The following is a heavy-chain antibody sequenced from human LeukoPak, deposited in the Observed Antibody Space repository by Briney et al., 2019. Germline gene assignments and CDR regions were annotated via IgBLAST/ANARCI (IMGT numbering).Heavy chain of an antibody. D-gene: IGHD5-24*01. J-gene: IGHJ6*04. V-gene: IGHV1-2*02. CDR1: GYTFTSYY. CDR2: INPNSGGT. CDR3: ARDPGDGYNFYMDV. Sequence: GASVKVSCKASGYTFTSYYMHWVRQAPGQGLEWMGWINPNSGGTNYAQKFQGRVTMTRDTSISTAYMELSRLRSDDTAVYYCARDPGDGYNFYMDVWGKGTTVTVSS.